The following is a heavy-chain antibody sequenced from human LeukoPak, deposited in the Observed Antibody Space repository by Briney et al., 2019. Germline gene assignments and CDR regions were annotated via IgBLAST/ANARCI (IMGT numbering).Heavy chain of an antibody. CDR2: IYYSGST. CDR1: GGSISSSSYY. D-gene: IGHD5-24*01. V-gene: IGHV4-39*07. Sequence: SETLSLTCTVSGGSISSSSYYWGWLRQPPGKGLEWIGSIYYSGSTYYNPSLKSRVTISVDTSKNQFSLKLSSATAADTAVYYCAREIEMATVPAIYYYYYYYMDVWGKGTTVTVSS. CDR3: AREIEMATVPAIYYYYYYYMDV. J-gene: IGHJ6*03.